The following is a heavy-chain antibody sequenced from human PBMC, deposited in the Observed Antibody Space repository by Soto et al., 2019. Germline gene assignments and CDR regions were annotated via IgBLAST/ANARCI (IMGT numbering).Heavy chain of an antibody. CDR1: CESIISSSYY. Sequence: PSDTLSLTSIFSCESIISSSYYWGWIRQPPGKGLEWIGSIYYSGRTYYNPSFKSRVTISIDTSKNQFSLKLSSVTATDTAVYYCARQRTTVVTQAYFDHWGQGALVTVHS. CDR3: ARQRTTVVTQAYFDH. J-gene: IGHJ4*02. CDR2: IYYSGRT. D-gene: IGHD2-21*02. V-gene: IGHV4-39*01.